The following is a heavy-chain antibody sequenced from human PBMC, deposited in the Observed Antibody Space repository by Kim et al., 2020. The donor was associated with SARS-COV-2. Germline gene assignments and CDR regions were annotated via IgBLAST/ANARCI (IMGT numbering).Heavy chain of an antibody. V-gene: IGHV3-30*18. CDR2: ISYDGSNK. J-gene: IGHJ4*02. CDR3: AKEPTSLTMAVAGDEPDY. D-gene: IGHD6-19*01. Sequence: GGSLRLSCAASGFTFRNAWMNWVRQAPGKGLEWVAVISYDGSNKYYADSVKGRFTISRDNSKNTLYLQMNSLRAEDTAVYYCAKEPTSLTMAVAGDEPDYWGQGTLVTVSS. CDR1: GFTFRNAW.